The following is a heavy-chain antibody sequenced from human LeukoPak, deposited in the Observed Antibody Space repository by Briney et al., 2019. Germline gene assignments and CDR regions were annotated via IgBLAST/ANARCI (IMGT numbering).Heavy chain of an antibody. CDR1: GYPLTELS. V-gene: IGHV1-24*01. CDR3: ATFPAQYSSSWYYFDY. D-gene: IGHD6-13*01. Sequence: ASVKVSFKVSGYPLTELSMHWVRQAPGKGLEWMGGFDPEDGETIYAQKFQGRVTMTEDTSTDTAYMELSSLRSEDTAVYYCATFPAQYSSSWYYFDYWGQGTLVTVSS. CDR2: FDPEDGET. J-gene: IGHJ4*02.